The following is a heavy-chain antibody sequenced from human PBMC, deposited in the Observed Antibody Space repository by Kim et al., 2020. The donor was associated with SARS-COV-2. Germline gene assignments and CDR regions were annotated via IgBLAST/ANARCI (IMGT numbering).Heavy chain of an antibody. J-gene: IGHJ4*02. Sequence: SETLSLTCAVYGGSFSGFIWSWIRQPPGKGLEWIGEINHNRDANYNPSLKSRVTISVDTSKNQFSLKLNSVPAADTAVYYCAINMYYFGSGSYLHWGQGTLITVSS. CDR2: INHNRDA. D-gene: IGHD3-10*01. V-gene: IGHV4-34*01. CDR3: AINMYYFGSGSYLH. CDR1: GGSFSGFI.